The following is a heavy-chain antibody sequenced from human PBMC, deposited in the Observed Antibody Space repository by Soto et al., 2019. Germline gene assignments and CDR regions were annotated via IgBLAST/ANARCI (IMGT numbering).Heavy chain of an antibody. J-gene: IGHJ5*02. CDR2: ISSSSSYI. CDR3: ARDPETRTGSTFWGIGTNWFDP. Sequence: PGGSLRLSCAASGFTFSSYSMNWVRQAPGKGLEWVSSISSSSSYIYYADSVKGRFTISRDNAKNSLYLQMNSLRAEDTAVYYCARDPETRTGSTFWGIGTNWFDPWGQGTLVTVSS. CDR1: GFTFSSYS. V-gene: IGHV3-21*01. D-gene: IGHD3-16*01.